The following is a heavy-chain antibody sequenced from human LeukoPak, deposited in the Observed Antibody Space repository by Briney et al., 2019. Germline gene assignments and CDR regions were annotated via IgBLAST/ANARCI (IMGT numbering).Heavy chain of an antibody. Sequence: SVKVSCKASGGTFSSYAISWVRQAPGQGLEWMGRIIPILGIANYAQKFQGRVTITADKSTSTAYMELSSLRSEDTAVYYCARTACSGGSCYSEYFDYWGQGTLVTVSS. CDR2: IIPILGIA. CDR3: ARTACSGGSCYSEYFDY. J-gene: IGHJ4*02. V-gene: IGHV1-69*04. CDR1: GGTFSSYA. D-gene: IGHD2-15*01.